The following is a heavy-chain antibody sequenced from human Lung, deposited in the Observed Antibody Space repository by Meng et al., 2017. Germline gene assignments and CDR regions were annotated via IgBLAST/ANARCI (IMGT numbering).Heavy chain of an antibody. CDR3: TSARGVNMTRGIIGTFEV. J-gene: IGHJ3*01. D-gene: IGHD3-10*01. CDR2: IGTEDDA. V-gene: IGHV3-13*01. Sequence: GGSLRLSCAVSAFSLSNYYMHWVRQVTGKGLQWVAGIGTEDDAYYENSVKGRFTISRENDKSSLSLQMTSLKAEDTAVYYCTSARGVNMTRGIIGTFEVWGQGTVVTVSS. CDR1: AFSLSNYY.